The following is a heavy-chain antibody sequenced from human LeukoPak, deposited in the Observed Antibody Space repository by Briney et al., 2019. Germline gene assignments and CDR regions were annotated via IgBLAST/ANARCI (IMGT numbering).Heavy chain of an antibody. CDR1: GHTFTSYY. Sequence: ASVKVSCKASGHTFTSYYMHWVRQAPAQGLEWMGIINPSGGSTSYAQKFQGRDTMTRDTSTSTVYMELSSLRSEDTAVYYCARFTYSYVNYWGQGTLVTVSS. CDR2: INPSGGST. J-gene: IGHJ4*02. V-gene: IGHV1-46*01. D-gene: IGHD5-18*01. CDR3: ARFTYSYVNY.